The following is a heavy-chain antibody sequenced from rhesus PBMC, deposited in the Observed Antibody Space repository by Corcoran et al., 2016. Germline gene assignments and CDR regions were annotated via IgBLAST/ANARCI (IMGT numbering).Heavy chain of an antibody. J-gene: IGHJ4*01. CDR1: GASINSHS. CDR3: ARGYTKGPFDY. CDR2: ISAGGGNT. D-gene: IGHD2-39*02. V-gene: IGHV4-173*01. Sequence: QLQLQESGPGLVKPSETLSLTCAVSGASINSHSWTWIRQPPGKGLEWIGRISAGGGNTDYNPSLKTRVTISTDPSKNAFSLKRGSLTAADTAVYYCARGYTKGPFDYWGQGVLVTVSS.